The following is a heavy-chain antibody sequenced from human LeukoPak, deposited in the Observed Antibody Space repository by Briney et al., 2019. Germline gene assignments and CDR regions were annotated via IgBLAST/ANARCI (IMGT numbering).Heavy chain of an antibody. CDR3: ARLYDSSGYYRKFDY. D-gene: IGHD3-22*01. J-gene: IGHJ4*02. CDR2: IYPGDSDT. CDR1: GYSFTSYW. V-gene: IGHV5-51*01. Sequence: GESLKISCKGSGYSFTSYWIGWVRQMPGKGLEGMGVIYPGDSDTRYSPSFQGQVSISADKSISTAYLQWSSLKASDTAMYYCARLYDSSGYYRKFDYWGQGTLVTVSS.